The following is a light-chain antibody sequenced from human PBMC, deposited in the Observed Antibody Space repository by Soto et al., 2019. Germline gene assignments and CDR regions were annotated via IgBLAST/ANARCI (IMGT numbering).Light chain of an antibody. Sequence: DVQMTQSPSSLSASVGDRVTIACRASQPISNYVNWYQQKAGEAPKVLIFGASSLQSGVPSKFSGSGYGTDFTLIINNLHPDDFATYYCQQTHAVPLTFGQGTRLEIK. CDR2: GAS. CDR1: QPISNY. CDR3: QQTHAVPLT. J-gene: IGKJ5*01. V-gene: IGKV1-39*01.